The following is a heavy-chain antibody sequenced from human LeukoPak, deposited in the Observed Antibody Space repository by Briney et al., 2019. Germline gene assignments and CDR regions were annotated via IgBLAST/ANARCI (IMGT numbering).Heavy chain of an antibody. J-gene: IGHJ3*02. Sequence: PSETLSLTCTVSGGSISSYYWSWIRQPPGKGLEWIGFIYYSVSTNYNPSLKSRVTISVDTSKNQFSLKLSAVTAADTAVYYCARVSWPNDAFDIWGQGTMVTVSS. CDR1: GGSISSYY. D-gene: IGHD2/OR15-2a*01. CDR2: IYYSVST. V-gene: IGHV4-59*01. CDR3: ARVSWPNDAFDI.